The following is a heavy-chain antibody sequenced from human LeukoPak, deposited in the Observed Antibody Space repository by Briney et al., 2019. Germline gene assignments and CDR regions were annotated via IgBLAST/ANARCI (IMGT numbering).Heavy chain of an antibody. CDR1: GFTFSSYS. J-gene: IGHJ4*02. V-gene: IGHV3-21*01. CDR2: ISSSSSYI. D-gene: IGHD2-2*01. Sequence: GGSLRLSCAASGFTFSSYSMNWVRQAPGKGLEWVSSISSSSSYIYYADSVKGRFTISRDNAKNSLYLQMNSLRAEDTAVYYCARGHCSSTSCYLDYFDHWGQGTLVTVSS. CDR3: ARGHCSSTSCYLDYFDH.